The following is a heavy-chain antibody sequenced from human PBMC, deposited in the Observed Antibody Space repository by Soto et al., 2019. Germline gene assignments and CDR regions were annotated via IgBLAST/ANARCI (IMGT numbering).Heavy chain of an antibody. Sequence: GGSLRLSCAVSGFTFSSYAMHWVRQAPGKGLEYVSAISSNGGSTYYGNSVKGRFTISRDNSRNTLYLQMGSLRAEDMAVYYCARDNQGYSSSWFPPYYWGQGTLVTVSS. CDR2: ISSNGGST. CDR1: GFTFSSYA. V-gene: IGHV3-64*01. J-gene: IGHJ4*02. D-gene: IGHD6-13*01. CDR3: ARDNQGYSSSWFPPYY.